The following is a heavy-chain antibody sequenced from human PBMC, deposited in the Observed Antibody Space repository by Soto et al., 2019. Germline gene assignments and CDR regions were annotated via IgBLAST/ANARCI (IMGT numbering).Heavy chain of an antibody. CDR2: ITTYNGNT. CDR1: GCTFTNYD. V-gene: IGHV1-18*04. CDR3: AIYTYSNYERDY. D-gene: IGHD4-4*01. J-gene: IGHJ4*02. Sequence: AALTVSYKATGCTFTNYDISWVRQAPGQGLEWMGWITTYNGNTNYAQKLQGRVTMTTDTSTSTAYMELRSLRSADTDVYYCAIYTYSNYERDYWGQGTLVTVSS.